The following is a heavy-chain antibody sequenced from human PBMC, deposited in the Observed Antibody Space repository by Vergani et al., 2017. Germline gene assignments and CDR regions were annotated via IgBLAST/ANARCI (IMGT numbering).Heavy chain of an antibody. CDR2: IIPILGIA. D-gene: IGHD3-10*01. J-gene: IGHJ6*03. CDR3: AKAGSVTSGSLQYNFYMDV. Sequence: QVQLVQSGAEVKKPGSSVKVSCKASGGTFSSYTISWVRQAPGQGLEWMGRIIPILGIANYAQKFQGRVTITADKSTSTAYMELSSLRSEDTAVYYCAKAGSVTSGSLQYNFYMDVWGKGTTVTVS. CDR1: GGTFSSYT. V-gene: IGHV1-69*02.